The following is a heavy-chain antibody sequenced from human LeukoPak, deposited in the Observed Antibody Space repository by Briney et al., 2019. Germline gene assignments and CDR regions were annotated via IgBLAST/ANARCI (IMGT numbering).Heavy chain of an antibody. V-gene: IGHV3-30*18. CDR2: ISYDGSNK. J-gene: IGHJ4*02. Sequence: PGRSLRLSCAASGFTFSSYGMHWVRQAPGKGLEWVAVISYDGSNKYYADSVKGRFTISRDNSKNTLYLQMNSLRAEDTAVYYCAKEDGSYYSGYYWGQGTLVTVSS. D-gene: IGHD1-26*01. CDR1: GFTFSSYG. CDR3: AKEDGSYYSGYY.